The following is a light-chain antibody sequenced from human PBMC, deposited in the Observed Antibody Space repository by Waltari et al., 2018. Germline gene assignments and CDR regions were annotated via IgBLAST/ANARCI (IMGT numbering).Light chain of an antibody. CDR2: DVS. CDR1: SSDVGGYNY. CDR3: SSYTSSSTWV. J-gene: IGLJ3*02. Sequence: QSALPQPASVSGSPGQSITISCTGTSSDVGGYNYVSWYQQHPGKAPKPMIYDVSKWPSGVSNRFSGSKSGNTASLTISGLQTEDEADYYCSSYTSSSTWVFGGGTKLTVL. V-gene: IGLV2-14*01.